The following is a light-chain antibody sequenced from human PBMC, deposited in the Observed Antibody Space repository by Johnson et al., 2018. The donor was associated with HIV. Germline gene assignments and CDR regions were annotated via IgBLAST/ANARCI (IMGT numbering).Light chain of an antibody. CDR2: ENN. V-gene: IGLV1-51*02. CDR1: SSNVGNNY. CDR3: GTWDSSLSAHYV. J-gene: IGLJ1*01. Sequence: QAVLTQPPSVSAAPGQKVTISCYGSSSNVGNNYVSWYQQLPGTAPKLLMYENNKRPSGIPDRFSGSKSGTSATLGITGLQTGDEADYYCGTWDSSLSAHYVFGTGTKVTVL.